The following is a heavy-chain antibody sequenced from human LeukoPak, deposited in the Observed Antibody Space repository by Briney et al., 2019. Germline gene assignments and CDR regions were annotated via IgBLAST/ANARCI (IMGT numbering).Heavy chain of an antibody. CDR2: IIPIFGTA. CDR1: GGTFSSYA. V-gene: IGHV1-69*05. CDR3: ASNIVGATRSLGALAI. J-gene: IGHJ3*02. Sequence: SVKVSCKASGGTFSSYAISWVRQAPGQGLEWMGRIIPIFGTANYAQKFQGRVTITTDESTSTAYMELSSLRSEDTAVYYCASNIVGATRSLGALAIWGQGTMVTVSS. D-gene: IGHD1-26*01.